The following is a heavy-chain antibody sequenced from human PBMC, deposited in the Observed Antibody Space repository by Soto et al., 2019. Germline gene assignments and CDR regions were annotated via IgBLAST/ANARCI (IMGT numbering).Heavy chain of an antibody. V-gene: IGHV3-33*01. Sequence: PGGSLRLSCAASGFTFSSYGMHWVRQAPGKGLEWVAVIWYDGSNKYYADSVKGRFTISRDNSKNTLYLQMNSLRAEDTAVYYCASVGSSTGIEYWGQGTLVTVSS. J-gene: IGHJ4*02. CDR1: GFTFSSYG. CDR3: ASVGSSTGIEY. D-gene: IGHD6-6*01. CDR2: IWYDGSNK.